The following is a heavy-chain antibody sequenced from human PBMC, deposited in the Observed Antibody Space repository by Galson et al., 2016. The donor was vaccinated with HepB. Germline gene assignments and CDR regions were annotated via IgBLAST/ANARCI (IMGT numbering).Heavy chain of an antibody. D-gene: IGHD3-9*01. CDR1: GFSFSNAW. J-gene: IGHJ4*02. V-gene: IGHV3-15*07. Sequence: SLRLSCAASGFSFSNAWMNWVRQAPGKGLEWVGGIKRKTDGGTTDYAAPVKGRFIISRDDSKNTLYLQMNSLKTEDTAVYYCTTDGLLRYFDWLSSASDYWGQGTLVTVSS. CDR3: TTDGLLRYFDWLSSASDY. CDR2: IKRKTDGGTT.